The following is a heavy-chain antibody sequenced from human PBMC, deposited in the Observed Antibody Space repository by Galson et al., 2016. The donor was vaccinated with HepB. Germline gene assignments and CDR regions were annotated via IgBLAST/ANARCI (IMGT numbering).Heavy chain of an antibody. CDR2: FITVLGTT. Sequence: SVQVSCKAPGGTFSSYIISWVRQSPGQGLEWIGEFITVLGTTNSAPKFQGRDTITADEATSTAYLDLRGLTSDDTAVYYCSRDRGQYFAFWGQGTQVTVSS. CDR1: GGTFSSYI. CDR3: SRDRGQYFAF. J-gene: IGHJ4*02. V-gene: IGHV1-69*13.